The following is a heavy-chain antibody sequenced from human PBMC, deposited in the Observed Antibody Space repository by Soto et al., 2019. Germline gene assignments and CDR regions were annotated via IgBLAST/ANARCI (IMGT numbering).Heavy chain of an antibody. V-gene: IGHV1-69*12. CDR2: IIPIFGTA. J-gene: IGHJ4*02. CDR3: ASHYDSSGYYYRGLDY. Sequence: QVQLVQSGAEVKKPGSSVKVSCKASGGTFSSYAISWVRQAPGQGLEWMGGIIPIFGTADYAQKFQGRVTITAXXXTXTGNRELSSLRSEDTAVYYCASHYDSSGYYYRGLDYWGQGTLVTVSS. CDR1: GGTFSSYA. D-gene: IGHD3-22*01.